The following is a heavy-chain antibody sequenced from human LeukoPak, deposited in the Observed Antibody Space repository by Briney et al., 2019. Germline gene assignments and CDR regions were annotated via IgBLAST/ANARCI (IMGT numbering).Heavy chain of an antibody. J-gene: IGHJ3*02. D-gene: IGHD6-13*01. CDR1: GYTFTSYG. CDR2: ISAYNGNT. Sequence: ASVKVSCKASGYTFTSYGLTWVRQAPGQGLEWMGWISAYNGNTNYAQKLQGRVTMTTDTSTSTAYMELKSLRSDDTAVFYCARDMNVVSSSWYRPSAFDIWGRGTMVTVSS. V-gene: IGHV1-18*01. CDR3: ARDMNVVSSSWYRPSAFDI.